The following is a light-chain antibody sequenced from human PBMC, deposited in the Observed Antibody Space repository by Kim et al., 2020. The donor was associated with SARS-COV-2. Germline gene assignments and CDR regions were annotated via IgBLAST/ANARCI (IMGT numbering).Light chain of an antibody. CDR2: GNS. CDR1: SSNIGAGYD. J-gene: IGLJ1*01. Sequence: VTISCTGSSSNIGAGYDVHWYQQLPGTAPKLLIYGNSNRPSGVPDRFSGSKSGTSASLAITGLQAEDGADYYCQSYDSSLSGSGVFGTGTKVTVL. CDR3: QSYDSSLSGSGV. V-gene: IGLV1-40*01.